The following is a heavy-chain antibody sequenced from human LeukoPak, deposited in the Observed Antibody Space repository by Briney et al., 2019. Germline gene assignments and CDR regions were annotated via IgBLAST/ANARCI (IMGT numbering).Heavy chain of an antibody. CDR2: IYPGDFDT. CDR3: ARRGDREWFDP. Sequence: GGSLKISCKGLGYSFTNYWIGWVRQMPGKGLEWMGVIYPGDFDTRYSPSFQGQVTISADKSISTAYLQWSSLKASDTAIYYCARRGDREWFDPWGQGTLVTVSS. D-gene: IGHD3-10*01. J-gene: IGHJ5*02. CDR1: GYSFTNYW. V-gene: IGHV5-51*01.